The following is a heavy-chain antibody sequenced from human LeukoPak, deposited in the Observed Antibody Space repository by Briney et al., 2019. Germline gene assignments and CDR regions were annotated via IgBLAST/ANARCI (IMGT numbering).Heavy chain of an antibody. D-gene: IGHD3-22*01. CDR1: GGTFSSYA. CDR3: ATGIPYDSSGYPYWYFDL. J-gene: IGHJ2*01. V-gene: IGHV1-69*04. Sequence: ASVKVSCKASGGTFSSYAISWVRQAPGQGLEWMGRIIPILGIANYAQKFQGRVTITADKSTSTAYMELSSLRSEDTAVYYCATGIPYDSSGYPYWYFDLWGRGTLVTVSS. CDR2: IIPILGIA.